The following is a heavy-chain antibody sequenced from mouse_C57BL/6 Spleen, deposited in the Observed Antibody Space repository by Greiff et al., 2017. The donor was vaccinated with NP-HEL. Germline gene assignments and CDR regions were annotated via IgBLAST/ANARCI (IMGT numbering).Heavy chain of an antibody. CDR3: TGQGTRGYFDY. CDR2: IRLKSDNYAT. J-gene: IGHJ2*01. Sequence: EVQVVESGGGLVQPGGSMKLSCVASGFTFSNYWMNWVRQSPEKGLEWVAQIRLKSDNYATHYAESVKGRFTISRDDSKSSVYLQMNNLRAEDTGIYYCTGQGTRGYFDYWGQGTTLTVSS. CDR1: GFTFSNYW. V-gene: IGHV6-3*01. D-gene: IGHD3-3*01.